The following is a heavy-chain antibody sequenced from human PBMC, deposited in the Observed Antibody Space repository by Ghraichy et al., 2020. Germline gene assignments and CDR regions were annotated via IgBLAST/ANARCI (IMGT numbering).Heavy chain of an antibody. Sequence: ASVKVSCKASGYSFTSYGISWVRQAPGQGLEWLGWISANNGNTNYAQKIQGRVTMTTDTSTSTAYMELRRLRSDETAVYFCARDHTSGSGSYLYWGQGTLVTVSS. CDR3: ARDHTSGSGSYLY. CDR1: GYSFTSYG. V-gene: IGHV1-18*01. CDR2: ISANNGNT. J-gene: IGHJ4*02. D-gene: IGHD3-10*01.